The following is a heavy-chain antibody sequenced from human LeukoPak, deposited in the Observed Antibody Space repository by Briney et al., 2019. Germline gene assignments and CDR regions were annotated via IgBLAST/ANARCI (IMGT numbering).Heavy chain of an antibody. D-gene: IGHD5-18*01. CDR2: ICYNGNT. CDR3: ARGSYGYSYGTGFDY. J-gene: IGHJ4*02. V-gene: IGHV4-39*07. Sequence: SETLSLTCTVSDDSISSSPYCWGWIRQPPGKGLEWVGSICYNGNTYYNPSLRSRLTVSVDTSKNQFSLKVTSVTPADTAVYYCARGSYGYSYGTGFDYWGQGTLVTVSS. CDR1: DDSISSSPYC.